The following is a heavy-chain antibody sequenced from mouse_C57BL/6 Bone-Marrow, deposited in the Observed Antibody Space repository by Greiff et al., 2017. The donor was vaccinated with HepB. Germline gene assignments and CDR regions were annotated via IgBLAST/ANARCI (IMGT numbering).Heavy chain of an antibody. CDR1: GYTFTDHT. D-gene: IGHD1-1*01. CDR2: IYPRDGST. V-gene: IGHV1-78*01. CDR3: ARSPLYGSSYYYAMDY. Sequence: VHLVESDAELVKPGASVKISCKVSGYTFTDHTIHWMKQRPEQGLEWIGYIYPRDGSTKYNEKFKGKATLTADKSSSTAYMQLNSLTSEDSAVYFRARSPLYGSSYYYAMDYWGQGTSVTVSS. J-gene: IGHJ4*01.